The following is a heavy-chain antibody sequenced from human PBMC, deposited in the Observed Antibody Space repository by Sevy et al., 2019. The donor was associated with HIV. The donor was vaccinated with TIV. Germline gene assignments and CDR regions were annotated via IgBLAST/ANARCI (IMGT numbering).Heavy chain of an antibody. CDR1: GFTFSSYA. Sequence: GESLKISCAASGFTFSSYAMSWVRQAPGKGLEWVSAISGSGGSTYYADSVKGRFTISGDNSKNTLYLQMNSLRAEDTAVYYCAKEGTTMVRGVIIKPDNWFDPWGQGTLVTVSS. CDR2: ISGSGGST. J-gene: IGHJ5*02. CDR3: AKEGTTMVRGVIIKPDNWFDP. D-gene: IGHD3-10*01. V-gene: IGHV3-23*01.